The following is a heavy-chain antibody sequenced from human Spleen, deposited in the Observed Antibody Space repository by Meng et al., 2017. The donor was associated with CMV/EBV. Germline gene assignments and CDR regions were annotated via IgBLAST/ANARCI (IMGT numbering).Heavy chain of an antibody. CDR3: ARGDSTGWFQFSWFDP. D-gene: IGHD6-19*01. Sequence: SVKVSCKASGGTFNSYAISWGQQAHGQGLEWMGSIIPAFGTANYAQNFQGRVMITTDESTNTGYMELSTLTSEDTAVYYCARGDSTGWFQFSWFDPWGQGTLVTVSS. CDR1: GGTFNSYA. V-gene: IGHV1-69*05. CDR2: IIPAFGTA. J-gene: IGHJ5*02.